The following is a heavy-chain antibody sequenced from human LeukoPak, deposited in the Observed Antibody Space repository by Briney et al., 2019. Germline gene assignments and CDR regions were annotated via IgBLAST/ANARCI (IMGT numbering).Heavy chain of an antibody. CDR3: AKANYYDSSGYYFDY. Sequence: PGRSLRLSCAASGFTFSSYGMHWVRQAPGKGLEWVAVISYDGSNKYYADAVKGRFTISRDNSKNTLYLQMNSLRAEDTAVYYCAKANYYDSSGYYFDYWGQGTLVTVSS. CDR1: GFTFSSYG. J-gene: IGHJ4*02. V-gene: IGHV3-30*18. CDR2: ISYDGSNK. D-gene: IGHD3-22*01.